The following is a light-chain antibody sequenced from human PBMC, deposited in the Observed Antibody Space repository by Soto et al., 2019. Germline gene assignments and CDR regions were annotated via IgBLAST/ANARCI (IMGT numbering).Light chain of an antibody. CDR2: DDN. CDR1: NIATKS. Sequence: SYELTQPPSVSVAPRQTASISCGGDNIATKSVHWYQQKPGQAPVLVVYDDNDRPSGIPERFSGSNSGNTATLTISRVEAGDEADYYCQVWDSSSDHVVFGGGTKLTVL. CDR3: QVWDSSSDHVV. V-gene: IGLV3-21*02. J-gene: IGLJ2*01.